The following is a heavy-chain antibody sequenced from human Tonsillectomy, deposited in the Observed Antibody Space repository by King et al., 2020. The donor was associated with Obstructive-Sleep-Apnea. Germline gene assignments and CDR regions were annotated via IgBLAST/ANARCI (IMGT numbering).Heavy chain of an antibody. CDR3: ARGWEPHYFDY. J-gene: IGHJ4*02. D-gene: IGHD1-26*01. V-gene: IGHV3-66*01. CDR1: GFIASSNY. CDR2: ISSGVST. Sequence: VQLVESGGALVQPGGSLRLSCAASGFIASSNYMNWVRQAPGKGLEWVSVISSGVSTSYADSVKGRFTISRDNSKNTVYLQMNSLRGEDTAVYYCARGWEPHYFDYWGQGTLATVSS.